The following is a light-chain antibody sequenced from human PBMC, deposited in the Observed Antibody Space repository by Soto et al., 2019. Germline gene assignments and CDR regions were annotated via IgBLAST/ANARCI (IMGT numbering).Light chain of an antibody. CDR3: SSYTSSSIYV. Sequence: QSVLTQPASVSGSPGQSITVSCAGTSSDVGGYNLVSWYQQHPGKAPKLIIYEGTERPSGISPRFSGSKSGNTASLTISGLQAEDEADYYCSSYTSSSIYVFGSVTRSPS. J-gene: IGLJ1*01. CDR1: SSDVGGYNL. CDR2: EGT. V-gene: IGLV2-23*01.